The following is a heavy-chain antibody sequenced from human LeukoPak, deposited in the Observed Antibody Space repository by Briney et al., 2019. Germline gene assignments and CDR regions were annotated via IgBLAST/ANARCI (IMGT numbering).Heavy chain of an antibody. J-gene: IGHJ3*02. V-gene: IGHV3-23*01. CDR3: VRGFWSGNDAFDI. Sequence: GGSLRLSCAASGFTFSTYAMTWVRQAPGKGLESVSLISATGSTTYYAESVRGRFTISRDNSKNTLYLQMNSLRAEDTAVYYCVRGFWSGNDAFDIWGQGTMVTVSS. D-gene: IGHD3-3*01. CDR2: ISATGSTT. CDR1: GFTFSTYA.